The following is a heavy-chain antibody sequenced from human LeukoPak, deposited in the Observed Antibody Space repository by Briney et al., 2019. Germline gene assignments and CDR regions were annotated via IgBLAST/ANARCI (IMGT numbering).Heavy chain of an antibody. V-gene: IGHV1-69*06. CDR1: GGTFSSYA. Sequence: ASVKVSCKASGGTFSSYAISWVRQAPGQGLEWMGGIIPIFGTANYAQKFQGRVTITADKSTSTAYMELSSLRSEDTAVYYCAREPEGLPLTSRSYYYYGMDVWGKGTTVTVSS. CDR3: AREPEGLPLTSRSYYYYGMDV. D-gene: IGHD2-2*01. J-gene: IGHJ6*04. CDR2: IIPIFGTA.